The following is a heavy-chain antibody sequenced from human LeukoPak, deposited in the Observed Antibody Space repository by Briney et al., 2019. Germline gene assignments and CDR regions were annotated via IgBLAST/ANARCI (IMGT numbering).Heavy chain of an antibody. Sequence: PSQTLSLTCTVSGGSISSGDYYWSWIRQPPGKGLEWIGYIYYSGSTYYNPSLKSRVTISVDTSKNQFSLKLSSVTAADTAVYSCAREPRDYYDSSGYYLGAFDIWGQGTMVTVSS. CDR3: AREPRDYYDSSGYYLGAFDI. J-gene: IGHJ3*02. D-gene: IGHD3-22*01. V-gene: IGHV4-30-4*08. CDR1: GGSISSGDYY. CDR2: IYYSGST.